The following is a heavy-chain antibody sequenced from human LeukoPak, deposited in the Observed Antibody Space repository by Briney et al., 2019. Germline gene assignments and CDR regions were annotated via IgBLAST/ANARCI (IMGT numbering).Heavy chain of an antibody. Sequence: SETLSLTCTVSGGSISNSSYYWGWIRQPPGKGLEWIGSMYYSGSTYYSPSLKSRATISVDTSKNQFSLKLSSVTAADTAVYYCARHGRMGTINPSYWGQGTLVTVSS. CDR3: ARHGRMGTINPSY. CDR2: MYYSGST. J-gene: IGHJ4*02. CDR1: GGSISNSSYY. D-gene: IGHD5-24*01. V-gene: IGHV4-39*01.